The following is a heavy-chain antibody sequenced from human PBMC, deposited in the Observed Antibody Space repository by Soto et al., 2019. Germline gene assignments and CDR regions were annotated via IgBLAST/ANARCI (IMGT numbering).Heavy chain of an antibody. CDR3: AAHLKATVTEYWYFDL. Sequence: QVHLQQWGAGLLKPSETLSLTCAVYGGSFSGYYWSWIRQPPGKGLEWIGEINHSGSTNFNPSLKRRVRISVDTAKMQFSLNLSSVTAADTAVYYCAAHLKATVTEYWYFDLWGRGTLVTVSS. CDR2: INHSGST. J-gene: IGHJ2*01. D-gene: IGHD4-17*01. V-gene: IGHV4-34*01. CDR1: GGSFSGYY.